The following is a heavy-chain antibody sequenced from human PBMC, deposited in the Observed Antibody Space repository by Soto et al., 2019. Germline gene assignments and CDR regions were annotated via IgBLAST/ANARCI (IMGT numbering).Heavy chain of an antibody. Sequence: QVQLAESGGGVVQPGTSLRLSCAASGFTFATYVMHWARQVPGKGLEWVAGISHDGNNEHYADSVKGRFTISRANSRNTLHLQMRSLSAEDTALYYCATEDESSGHAGTFHHWGQGALVTVSS. CDR2: ISHDGNNE. D-gene: IGHD3-22*01. CDR3: ATEDESSGHAGTFHH. CDR1: GFTFATYV. J-gene: IGHJ1*01. V-gene: IGHV3-30-3*01.